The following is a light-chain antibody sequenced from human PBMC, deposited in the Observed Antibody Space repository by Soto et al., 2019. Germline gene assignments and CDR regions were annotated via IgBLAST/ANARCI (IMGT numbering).Light chain of an antibody. CDR1: QSVSSSY. V-gene: IGKV3-20*01. CDR3: QQYGSSPWT. J-gene: IGKJ1*01. CDR2: GAS. Sequence: EIVLTQSPGTPSLSPRERAPLSCRASQSVSSSYLAWYQQKPGQAPRLLIYGASSRATGIPDRFSGSGSGTDFTLTISRLEPEDFAVYYCQQYGSSPWTFGQGTKVDIK.